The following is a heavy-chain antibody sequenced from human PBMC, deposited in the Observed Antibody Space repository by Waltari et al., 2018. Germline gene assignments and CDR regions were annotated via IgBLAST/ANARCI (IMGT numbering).Heavy chain of an antibody. CDR3: ARAGGYTLSHGMDV. CDR1: GFPVSSNY. CDR2: IYSGGST. J-gene: IGHJ6*02. Sequence: EVQLVETGGGLIQPGGSLRLSCAASGFPVSSNYMSWVRQAPGKGREWVSVIYSGGSTYYADSVKGRFTISRDNSKNTLYLQMNSLRAEDTAVYYCARAGGYTLSHGMDVWGQGTTVTVSS. V-gene: IGHV3-53*02. D-gene: IGHD3-22*01.